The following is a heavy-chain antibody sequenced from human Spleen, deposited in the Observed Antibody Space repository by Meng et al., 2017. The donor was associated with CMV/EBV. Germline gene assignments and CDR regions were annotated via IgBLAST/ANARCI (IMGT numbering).Heavy chain of an antibody. J-gene: IGHJ6*02. CDR3: ARSRLAGYCSSSGCYPHVLPYYYYGMDV. D-gene: IGHD2-2*01. Sequence: GSLRLSCAVSGGSFSGSYWSWIRQPPGKGLEWIGEINHSGSTNNNPSLKSRVTISVDTSKIQFSLKLSSVTAADPAVYYCARSRLAGYCSSSGCYPHVLPYYYYGMDVWGQGTTVTVSS. CDR1: GGSFSGSY. V-gene: IGHV4-34*01. CDR2: INHSGST.